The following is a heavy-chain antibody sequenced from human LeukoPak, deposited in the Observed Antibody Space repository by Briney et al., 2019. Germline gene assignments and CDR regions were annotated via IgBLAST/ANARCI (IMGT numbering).Heavy chain of an antibody. CDR1: GFTFSSYA. V-gene: IGHV3-30-3*01. D-gene: IGHD3-22*01. CDR3: AREYYYDSSGYYVRLGAFDI. J-gene: IGHJ3*02. CDR2: ISYDGSNK. Sequence: GGSLRLSCAASGFTFSSYAMHWVRQAPGKGLEWVAVISYDGSNKYYADSVKGRFTISRDNSKNTLYLQMNSLRAEDTAVYYCAREYYYDSSGYYVRLGAFDIWGQGTMVTVSS.